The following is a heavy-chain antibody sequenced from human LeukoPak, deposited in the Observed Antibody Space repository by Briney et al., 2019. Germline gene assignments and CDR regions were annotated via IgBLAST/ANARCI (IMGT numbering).Heavy chain of an antibody. Sequence: GGSLRLSCAASGFTFSSYAMNWVRQAPGKGLEWVSGISGSGGGTYYADSVKGRSTISRDNSKSTLYLQMNSLRAEDTAVYYCAIDGGYCSSTTCPRAMDVWGKGTTVTVSS. CDR1: GFTFSSYA. D-gene: IGHD2-2*01. J-gene: IGHJ6*03. CDR2: ISGSGGGT. CDR3: AIDGGYCSSTTCPRAMDV. V-gene: IGHV3-23*01.